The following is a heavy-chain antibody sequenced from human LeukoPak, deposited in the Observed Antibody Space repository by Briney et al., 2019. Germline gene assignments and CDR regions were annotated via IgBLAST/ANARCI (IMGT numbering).Heavy chain of an antibody. J-gene: IGHJ5*02. CDR2: INHSGST. CDR1: GGSFSDYY. CDR3: ARDERPGYCSSTSCENWFDP. V-gene: IGHV4-34*01. D-gene: IGHD2-2*01. Sequence: PSETLSLTCAVYGGSFSDYYWSWIRQPPGKGLEWIGEINHSGSTNYNPSLKSRVTISVDTSKNQFSLKLSSVTAADTAVYYCARDERPGYCSSTSCENWFDPWGQGTLVTVSS.